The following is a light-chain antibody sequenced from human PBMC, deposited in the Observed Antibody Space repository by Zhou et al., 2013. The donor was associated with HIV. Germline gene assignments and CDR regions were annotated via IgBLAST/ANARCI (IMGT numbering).Light chain of an antibody. Sequence: EIVLTQSPATLSLSPGERATLSCRASQSVSSYLAWYQQKPGQAPRLLIYDASNRATGIPDRFSGSGSGTDFTLTISRLEPKDFAVYYCQQYGSSPQTFGQGTRLEIK. CDR2: DAS. CDR3: QQYGSSPQT. V-gene: IGKV3-20*01. J-gene: IGKJ5*01. CDR1: QSVSSY.